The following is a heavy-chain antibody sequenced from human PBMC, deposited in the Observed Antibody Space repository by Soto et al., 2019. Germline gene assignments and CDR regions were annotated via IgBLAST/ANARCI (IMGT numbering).Heavy chain of an antibody. D-gene: IGHD4-17*01. CDR2: INHSGST. Sequence: SETLSLTCAVYGGSFSGYYWNWIRQPPGKGLEWIGEINHSGSTYYNPSLKSQVTISVDTSKNQFSLKLSSVTAADTAVYYCAGYGDYEGGDIWGQGTMVTVSS. V-gene: IGHV4-34*09. J-gene: IGHJ3*02. CDR3: AGYGDYEGGDI. CDR1: GGSFSGYY.